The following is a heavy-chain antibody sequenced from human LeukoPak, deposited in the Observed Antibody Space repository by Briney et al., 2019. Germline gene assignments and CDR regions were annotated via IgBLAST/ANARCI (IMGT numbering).Heavy chain of an antibody. V-gene: IGHV1-69*13. Sequence: GASVKVSCKASGGTFSSYAIGWVRQAPGQGLEWMGGIIPIFGTANYTQKFQGRVTITADESTSTAYMELSSLRSEDTAVYYCARSMQLAPYYYYYYGMDVWGQGTTVTVSS. CDR1: GGTFSSYA. CDR2: IIPIFGTA. D-gene: IGHD6-6*01. CDR3: ARSMQLAPYYYYYYGMDV. J-gene: IGHJ6*02.